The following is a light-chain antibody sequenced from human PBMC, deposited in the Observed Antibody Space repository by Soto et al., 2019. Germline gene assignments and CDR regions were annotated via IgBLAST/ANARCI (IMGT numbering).Light chain of an antibody. CDR1: QTISSW. V-gene: IGKV1-5*03. Sequence: DIPTTQSPSTLSGTVGDRDTIPCRASQTISSWLAWYQQKPGKAPKLLIYKASTLKSGVPSRFSGSGSGTEFTLTISSLQPDDFATYYCQQYNSYPWTFGQGTKVDIK. CDR3: QQYNSYPWT. J-gene: IGKJ1*01. CDR2: KAS.